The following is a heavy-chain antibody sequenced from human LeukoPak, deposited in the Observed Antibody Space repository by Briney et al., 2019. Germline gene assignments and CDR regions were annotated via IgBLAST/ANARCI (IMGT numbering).Heavy chain of an antibody. CDR2: ISAYNGNT. CDR1: GYTFTSYG. V-gene: IGHV1-18*01. J-gene: IGHJ6*03. CDR3: ARRGGLQPRVDYFYMDV. D-gene: IGHD4-11*01. Sequence: ASVKVSCKASGYTFTSYGISWVRQAPGQGLEWMGWISAYNGNTNYAQKLQGRVTITADESTSTAYMELSSLRSEDTAVYYCARRGGLQPRVDYFYMDVWGKGTTVTVSS.